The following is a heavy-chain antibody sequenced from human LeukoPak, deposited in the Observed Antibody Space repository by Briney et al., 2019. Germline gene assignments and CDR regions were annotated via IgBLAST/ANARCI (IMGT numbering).Heavy chain of an antibody. J-gene: IGHJ4*02. V-gene: IGHV1-69*05. Sequence: GASVTDSCKASRGTFSSYAISWVRPAPGQGVEWVGGIFPIFGTANYAQKFQGRVTITTDESTSTAYMELSSLRSEDTAVYYCARGGGYSNYFALGYWGQGTLVTVSS. CDR1: RGTFSSYA. CDR2: IFPIFGTA. D-gene: IGHD4-11*01. CDR3: ARGGGYSNYFALGY.